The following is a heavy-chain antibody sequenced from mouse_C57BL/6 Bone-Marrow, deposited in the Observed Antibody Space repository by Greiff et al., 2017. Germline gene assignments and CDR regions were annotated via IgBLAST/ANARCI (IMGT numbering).Heavy chain of an antibody. J-gene: IGHJ1*03. CDR2: INPSNGGT. CDR1: GYTFTSYW. Sequence: QVQLQQPGTELVKPGASVKLSCKASGYTFTSYWMHWVKQRPGQGLEWIGNINPSNGGTNYNEKFKGKATLTVDKSSSTAYMQLSSLPSEDSAVYYCAREGRGSSYRWYFGGWGTGPTVTAS. D-gene: IGHD1-1*01. CDR3: AREGRGSSYRWYFGG. V-gene: IGHV1-53*01.